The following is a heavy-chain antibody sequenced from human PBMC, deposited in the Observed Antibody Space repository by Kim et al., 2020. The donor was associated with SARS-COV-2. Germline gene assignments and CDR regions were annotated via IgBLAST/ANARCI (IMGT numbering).Heavy chain of an antibody. CDR1: GFTFNNYA. V-gene: IGHV3-23*01. D-gene: IGHD4-17*01. CDR3: GSGQVTTWYGD. Sequence: GGSLRLSCAASGFTFNNYAMSWVRQAPGKGLEWVSVISDSGGSTYYTDSVKGRFTISRDNSKNTLYLQMNRLRVEDTAVYYCGSGQVTTWYGDWGQGTLVTVSS. CDR2: ISDSGGST. J-gene: IGHJ4*02.